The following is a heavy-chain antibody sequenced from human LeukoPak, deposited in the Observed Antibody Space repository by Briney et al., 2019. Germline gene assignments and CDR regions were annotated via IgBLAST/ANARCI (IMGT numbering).Heavy chain of an antibody. J-gene: IGHJ6*02. Sequence: GGSLRLSCAASGFTFSSYAMSRVRQAPGKGLEWVSAISGSGGSTYYADSVKGRFTISRDNSKNTLYLQMNSLRAEDTAVYYCAKVGSVLRFLEWLRPGMDVWGQGTTVTVSS. CDR1: GFTFSSYA. D-gene: IGHD3-3*01. CDR3: AKVGSVLRFLEWLRPGMDV. CDR2: ISGSGGST. V-gene: IGHV3-23*01.